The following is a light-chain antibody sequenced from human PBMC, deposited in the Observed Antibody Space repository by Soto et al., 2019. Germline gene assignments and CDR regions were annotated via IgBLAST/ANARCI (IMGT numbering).Light chain of an antibody. Sequence: EIVMTQSPATLSVSPGERATLSCRASQSVSSSYLAWYQQKPGQAPRPLIYDASNRPTGIPARFTGSGSGTDFNLTISSLEPEDFAVYYCQQRSSWPPITFGGGTKVDIK. CDR3: QQRSSWPPIT. V-gene: IGKV3D-20*02. CDR1: QSVSSSY. J-gene: IGKJ4*01. CDR2: DAS.